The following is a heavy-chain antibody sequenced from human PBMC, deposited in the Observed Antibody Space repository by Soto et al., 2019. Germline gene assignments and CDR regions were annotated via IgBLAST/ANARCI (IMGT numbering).Heavy chain of an antibody. CDR1: GFTFSSFW. CDR2: IKQDGSEK. J-gene: IGHJ5*02. Sequence: EVQLVESGGGLVRPGGSLRLSCAASGFTFSSFWMNWVRQAPGKGLEWVANIKQDGSEKNYVDSVKGRFTISRDNAKNSVYLQMNSLRAEDTAVYYCAPSPYCSGGGCYAVDWFDPWGQGTLVTVSS. CDR3: APSPYCSGGGCYAVDWFDP. V-gene: IGHV3-7*01. D-gene: IGHD2-15*01.